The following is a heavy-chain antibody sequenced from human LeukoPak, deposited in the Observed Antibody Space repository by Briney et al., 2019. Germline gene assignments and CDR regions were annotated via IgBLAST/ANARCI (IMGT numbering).Heavy chain of an antibody. Sequence: NPGGSLRLSCVASRFTFSSYSMNWVRQAPGKGLEWVSSISSSSSYIYYADSVKGRFTISRDNAKNSLYLQMNSLRAEDTAVYYCARDIGDGYNWSYFDYWGQGTLVTVSS. V-gene: IGHV3-21*01. D-gene: IGHD5-24*01. CDR3: ARDIGDGYNWSYFDY. CDR2: ISSSSSYI. CDR1: RFTFSSYS. J-gene: IGHJ4*02.